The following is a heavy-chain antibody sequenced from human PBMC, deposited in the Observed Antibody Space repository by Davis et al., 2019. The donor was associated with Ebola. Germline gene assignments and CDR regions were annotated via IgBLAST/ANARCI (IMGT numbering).Heavy chain of an antibody. J-gene: IGHJ4*02. D-gene: IGHD6-13*01. CDR2: MNPNSGNT. CDR3: ARGSAAAGTQDDY. V-gene: IGHV1-8*02. CDR1: GYTFTSYG. Sequence: ASVKVSCKASGYTFTSYGINWVRQATGQGLEWMGWMNPNSGNTGYAQKFQGRVTMTRNTSISTAYMELSSLRSEDTAVYYCARGSAAAGTQDDYWGQGTLVTVSS.